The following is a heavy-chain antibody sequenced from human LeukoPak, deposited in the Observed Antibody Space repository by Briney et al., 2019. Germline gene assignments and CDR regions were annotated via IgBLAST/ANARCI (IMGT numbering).Heavy chain of an antibody. CDR1: GGSFSGYY. Sequence: SETLSLTCAVYGGSFSGYYWSWIRQPPGKGLEWTGEINHSGSTNYNPSLKSRVTISVDTSKNQFSLKLSSVTAADTAVYYCAGALSRGRVVILYFDYWGQGTLVTVSS. CDR2: INHSGST. CDR3: AGALSRGRVVILYFDY. D-gene: IGHD3-3*01. V-gene: IGHV4-34*01. J-gene: IGHJ4*02.